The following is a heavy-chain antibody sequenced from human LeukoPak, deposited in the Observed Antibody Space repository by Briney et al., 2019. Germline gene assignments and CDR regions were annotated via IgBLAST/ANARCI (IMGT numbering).Heavy chain of an antibody. CDR2: ISSSGSTI. J-gene: IGHJ3*02. Sequence: PGGSLRLSCAASGFTFSSYEMNWDRQAPGKGLEWVSYISSSGSTIYYADSVKGRFTISRDNAKNSLYLQMNSLRAEDTAVYYCAREENDYGDYVTFDIWGQGTMVTVSS. V-gene: IGHV3-48*03. CDR3: AREENDYGDYVTFDI. CDR1: GFTFSSYE. D-gene: IGHD4-17*01.